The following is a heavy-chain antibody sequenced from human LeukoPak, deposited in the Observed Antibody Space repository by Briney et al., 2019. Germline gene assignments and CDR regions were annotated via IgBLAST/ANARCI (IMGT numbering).Heavy chain of an antibody. CDR3: ARDMHSSSWTPPNAFDI. J-gene: IGHJ3*02. D-gene: IGHD6-13*01. Sequence: GGSLRLSCAASGFPFSDYAIHWVRQAPGKGLEWVAIIWFDGRIEYSLDSVKGRFTISRDISKSTLYLQMNVLRAEDTAVYYCARDMHSSSWTPPNAFDIWGQGTMVTVSS. CDR1: GFPFSDYA. CDR2: IWFDGRIE. V-gene: IGHV3-33*01.